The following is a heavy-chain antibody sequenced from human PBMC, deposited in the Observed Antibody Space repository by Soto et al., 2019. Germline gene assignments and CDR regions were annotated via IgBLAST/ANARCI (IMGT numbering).Heavy chain of an antibody. CDR1: GFTFSRYG. CDR2: ISGLSSFI. V-gene: IGHV3-21*02. CDR3: ARDPQQRLADSYYYGMDV. J-gene: IGHJ6*02. Sequence: EVQLVESGGGLVKPRGSLRLSCAASGFTFSRYGMNWVRQAPGKGLELVSSISGLSSFIYYADSVKGRFTVSRDNAKNSLFVQMNSLTAEDTAVYYCARDPQQRLADSYYYGMDVWAQGTTVIVSS. D-gene: IGHD6-25*01.